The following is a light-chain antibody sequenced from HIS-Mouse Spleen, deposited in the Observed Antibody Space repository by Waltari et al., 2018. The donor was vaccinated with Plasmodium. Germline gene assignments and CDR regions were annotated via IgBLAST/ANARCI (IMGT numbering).Light chain of an antibody. CDR1: QSVSSN. CDR3: QQYNNWPPYT. CDR2: GAS. J-gene: IGKJ2*01. V-gene: IGKV3-15*01. Sequence: EIVMTQSPATLSVSPGESATLSCRASQSVSSNLAWYQQKPGQAPRLLIYGASTRATGIPARISGSGSGTEVTLTISSLQSEDFAVYYCQQYNNWPPYTFGQGTKLEIK.